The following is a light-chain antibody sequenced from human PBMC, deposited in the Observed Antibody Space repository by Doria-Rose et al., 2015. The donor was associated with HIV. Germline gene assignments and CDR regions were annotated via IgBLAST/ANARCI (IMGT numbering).Light chain of an antibody. J-gene: IGKJ4*01. Sequence: IRLTQSPSSLSASVGDRVTTTCQASQDISNHLNWYQQKPGKVPKLLIYDASNLEAGVPSRFSGSGSGTDFSFTITSLQPEDFATYYCQQYDNLLSFGGGTKVEIK. CDR3: QQYDNLLS. CDR1: QDISNH. V-gene: IGKV1-33*01. CDR2: DAS.